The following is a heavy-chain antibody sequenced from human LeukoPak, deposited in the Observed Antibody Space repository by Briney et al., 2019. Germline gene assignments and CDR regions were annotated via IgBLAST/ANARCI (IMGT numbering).Heavy chain of an antibody. V-gene: IGHV1-69*13. J-gene: IGHJ5*02. CDR1: GYTFTSYG. D-gene: IGHD3-10*01. CDR2: IIPIFGTA. CDR3: ARAVGGSGSYSEWFDP. Sequence: ASVKVSCKASGYTFTSYGISWVRQAPGQGLEWMGGIIPIFGTANYAQKFQGRVTITADESTSTAYMELSSLRSEDTAVYYCARAVGGSGSYSEWFDPWGQGTLVTVSS.